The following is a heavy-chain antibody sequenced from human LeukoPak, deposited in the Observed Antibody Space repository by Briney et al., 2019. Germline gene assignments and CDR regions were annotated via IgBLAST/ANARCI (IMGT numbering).Heavy chain of an antibody. J-gene: IGHJ4*02. V-gene: IGHV3-30*02. CDR1: GFTFSSYG. CDR3: AKIFEEGTQFDY. D-gene: IGHD1-1*01. Sequence: GGSLRLSCAASGFTFSSYGMHWVRQAPGKGLEWVAFIRYDGSNKYYADSVKGRFTISRDNSENTLYLQMNSLRAEDTAVYYCAKIFEEGTQFDYWGQGTLVTVSS. CDR2: IRYDGSNK.